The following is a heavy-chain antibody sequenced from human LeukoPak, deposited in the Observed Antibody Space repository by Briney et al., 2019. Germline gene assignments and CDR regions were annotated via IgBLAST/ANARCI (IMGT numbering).Heavy chain of an antibody. D-gene: IGHD5-12*01. V-gene: IGHV4-59*08. CDR2: ISYIWST. CDR3: AISDSGSNYYYYGMEI. J-gene: IGHJ6*02. CDR1: GGFISSCY. Sequence: SETLSLTCTVSGGFISSCYWSWTRKPRGKGLEWVGYISYIWSTNYTPPRKSRVDIPVAPSKNQVSLKRSSVTAADTTVYYCAISDSGSNYYYYGMEIWGPGTTVTVSS.